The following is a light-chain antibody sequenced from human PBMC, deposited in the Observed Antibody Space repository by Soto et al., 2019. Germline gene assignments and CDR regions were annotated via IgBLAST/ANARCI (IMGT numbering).Light chain of an antibody. CDR1: HSNIGNTY. V-gene: IGLV1-51*01. J-gene: IGLJ2*01. Sequence: QSVLPQPPSVSAAPGQKVSISCSGSHSNIGNTYVSWYQQFPGAAPELLIYDTRKRPSWIPDRFSASKSGTSATLVITGLQSGEEAYYYCGTWDSSLSAGRFGGGTKLTFL. CDR2: DTR. CDR3: GTWDSSLSAGR.